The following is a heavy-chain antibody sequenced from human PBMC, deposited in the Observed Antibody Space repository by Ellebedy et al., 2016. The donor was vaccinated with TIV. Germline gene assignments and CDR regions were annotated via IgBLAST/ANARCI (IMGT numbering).Heavy chain of an antibody. J-gene: IGHJ4*02. CDR3: ASSRYHYYLGSTIFAY. Sequence: PGGSLRFSCAASGFNFNNYAMSWVRQAPGKGLEWVSAISGSGGSTYYADSVKGRFTISRDNSRNTLYLQMNSLRAEDTAVYYCASSRYHYYLGSTIFAYWGQGILVTVSS. D-gene: IGHD3/OR15-3a*01. CDR1: GFNFNNYA. V-gene: IGHV3-23*01. CDR2: ISGSGGST.